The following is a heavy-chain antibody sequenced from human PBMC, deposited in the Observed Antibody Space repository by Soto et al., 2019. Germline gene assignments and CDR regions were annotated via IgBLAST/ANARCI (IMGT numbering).Heavy chain of an antibody. CDR3: ARQSSGGYYYYGMDV. V-gene: IGHV5-51*01. Sequence: PGESLKISCKGSGYSFTNYWIGWVRQMPGKGLEWMGIIYPGDSDTRYSPSFQGQVTISADKSISTAYLQWSSLKASDTAMYYCARQSSGGYYYYGMDVWGQGTTATVSS. J-gene: IGHJ6*02. CDR2: IYPGDSDT. D-gene: IGHD3-10*01. CDR1: GYSFTNYW.